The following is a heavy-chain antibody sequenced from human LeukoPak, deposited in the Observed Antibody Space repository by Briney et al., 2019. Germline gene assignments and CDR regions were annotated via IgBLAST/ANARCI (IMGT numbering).Heavy chain of an antibody. CDR1: GGSFSGYY. J-gene: IGHJ4*02. D-gene: IGHD1-1*01. CDR3: ARNPVTGTNPKFDY. CDR2: INHSGST. V-gene: IGHV4-34*01. Sequence: SETLSLTCAVYGGSFSGYYWSWIRQPPGKGLEWIGEINHSGSTNYNPSLKSRVTISVDTSKNQFSLKLNSVTAADTAVYYCARNPVTGTNPKFDYWGQGTLVTVSS.